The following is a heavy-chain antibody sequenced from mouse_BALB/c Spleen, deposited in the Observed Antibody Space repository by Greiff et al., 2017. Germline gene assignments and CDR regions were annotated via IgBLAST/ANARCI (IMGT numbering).Heavy chain of an antibody. D-gene: IGHD2-1*01. J-gene: IGHJ3*01. CDR2: INPNNGGT. V-gene: IGHV1-18*01. CDR3: ARGGGNYEGLAY. Sequence: EVLLQQSGPELVKPGASVKISCQTSGYPFTEYTMPWVKQSHGKSLEWIGGINPNNGGTSYNQKFTGKATLTVDKSSSPAYMGLRSLTSEDSAVYYCARGGGNYEGLAYWGQGTLVTVSA. CDR1: GYPFTEYT.